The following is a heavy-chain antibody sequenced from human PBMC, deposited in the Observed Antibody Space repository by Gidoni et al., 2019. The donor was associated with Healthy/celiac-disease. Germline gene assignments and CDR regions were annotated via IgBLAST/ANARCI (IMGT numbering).Heavy chain of an antibody. J-gene: IGHJ1*01. CDR1: AYTFPDYF. CDR2: INPKNGRS. CDR3: ARDLGEVVQVTRGDFQH. D-gene: IGHD3-22*01. V-gene: IGHV1-2*02. Sequence: QVHLVQSGAEVKKPGPSVKVSCTASAYTFPDYFMHWVRQAPGQGLEWMGWINPKNGRSDYAQKFQGRVTMTRDTSISTFYMELSSLTSDDTALYYCARDLGEVVQVTRGDFQHWGQGTLVTVSS.